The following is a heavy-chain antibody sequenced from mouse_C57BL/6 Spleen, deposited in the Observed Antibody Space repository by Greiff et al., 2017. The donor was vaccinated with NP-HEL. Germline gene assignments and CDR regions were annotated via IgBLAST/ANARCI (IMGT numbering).Heavy chain of an antibody. Sequence: QVQLQQSGPELVKPGASVKISCKASGYAFSSSWMNWVKQRPGKGLEWIGRIYPGDGDTNYNGKFKGKATLTADKSSSTAYMQLSSLTSDDSAVYFCAGLWDVWGQGTTLTVSS. CDR1: GYAFSSSW. V-gene: IGHV1-82*01. J-gene: IGHJ2*01. CDR3: AGLWDV. CDR2: IYPGDGDT. D-gene: IGHD4-1*01.